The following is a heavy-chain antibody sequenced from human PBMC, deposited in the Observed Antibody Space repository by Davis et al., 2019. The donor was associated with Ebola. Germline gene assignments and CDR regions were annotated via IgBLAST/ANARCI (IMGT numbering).Heavy chain of an antibody. Sequence: GESPKISCKGSGYTFPTYWIGWVRQLPGKGLEWMGIIYPGDSDTRYSPSFQGQVTISADKSISTAYLQWSSLKASDTAMYYCARRGGWSGAFLDYWGQGTLVTVSS. J-gene: IGHJ4*02. D-gene: IGHD3-3*02. CDR1: GYTFPTYW. CDR3: ARRGGWSGAFLDY. V-gene: IGHV5-51*01. CDR2: IYPGDSDT.